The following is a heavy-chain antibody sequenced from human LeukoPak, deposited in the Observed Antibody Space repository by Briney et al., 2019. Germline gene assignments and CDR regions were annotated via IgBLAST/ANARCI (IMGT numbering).Heavy chain of an antibody. V-gene: IGHV3-7*01. J-gene: IGHJ4*02. Sequence: VGSLRLSCAASGFTLSNYWMNWVRQAPGKGLEWVANIKQDGSEKYYVDSVKGRFTISRDNAENSLYLQMNSLRAEDTAVYYCARGSAENCGDYFDYWGQGTLVTVSS. CDR2: IKQDGSEK. D-gene: IGHD7-27*01. CDR3: ARGSAENCGDYFDY. CDR1: GFTLSNYW.